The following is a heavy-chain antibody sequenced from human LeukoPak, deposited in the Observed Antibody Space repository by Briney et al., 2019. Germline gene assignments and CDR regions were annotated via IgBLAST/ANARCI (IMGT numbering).Heavy chain of an antibody. V-gene: IGHV3-23*01. CDR2: ISGSGGGT. Sequence: PGGSLRLSCVGSGFTFSSHGMNWVRQAAGKGLEWLSGISGSGGGTYYADSVRGRFTISRDDSKNTLYLLMNSLRAEDTAVYYCAKSHTTAIDYWGQGTLVTVSS. CDR3: AKSHTTAIDY. CDR1: GFTFSSHG. J-gene: IGHJ4*02. D-gene: IGHD1-14*01.